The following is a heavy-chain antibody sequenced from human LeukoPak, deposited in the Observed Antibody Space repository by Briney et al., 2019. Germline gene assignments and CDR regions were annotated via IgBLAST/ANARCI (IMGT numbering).Heavy chain of an antibody. CDR1: GFTFDDYA. J-gene: IGHJ6*03. V-gene: IGHV3-9*03. CDR3: ARVGSPFYYYYYYMDV. Sequence: GGSLRLSCAASGFTFDDYAMHWVRQAPGKGLEWVSGISWNSGSIGYADSVKGRFTISRDNAKNSLYLQMNSLRAEDMALYYCARVGSPFYYYYYYMDVWGKGTTVTVSS. D-gene: IGHD6-19*01. CDR2: ISWNSGSI.